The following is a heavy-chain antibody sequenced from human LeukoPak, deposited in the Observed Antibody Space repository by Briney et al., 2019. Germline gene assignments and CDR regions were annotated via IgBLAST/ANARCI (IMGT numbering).Heavy chain of an antibody. V-gene: IGHV5-51*01. CDR1: GYSFTNYW. D-gene: IGHD2-15*01. CDR3: ARPYCSGGSCYFSPDY. Sequence: GESLKISWKGSGYSFTNYWIGWVRQMPGKGLEWMGIIYPGDSDTRYSPSFQGQVTISADKSISTAFLQWSSLKASDTAMYYCARPYCSGGSCYFSPDYWGQGTLVTVSS. CDR2: IYPGDSDT. J-gene: IGHJ4*02.